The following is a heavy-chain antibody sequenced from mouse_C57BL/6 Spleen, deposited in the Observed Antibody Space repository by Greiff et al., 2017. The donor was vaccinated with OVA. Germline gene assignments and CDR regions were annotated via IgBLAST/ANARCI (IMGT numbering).Heavy chain of an antibody. Sequence: QVQLQQPGAELVKPGASVKMSCKASGYTFTSYWITWVKQRPGQGLEWIGDIYPGSGSTNYNEKFKSKATLTVDTSSSTAYMQLSSLTSEDSAVYDCAREGTGTGYAMDYWGQGTSVTVSS. D-gene: IGHD4-1*01. CDR3: AREGTGTGYAMDY. J-gene: IGHJ4*01. CDR2: IYPGSGST. CDR1: GYTFTSYW. V-gene: IGHV1-55*01.